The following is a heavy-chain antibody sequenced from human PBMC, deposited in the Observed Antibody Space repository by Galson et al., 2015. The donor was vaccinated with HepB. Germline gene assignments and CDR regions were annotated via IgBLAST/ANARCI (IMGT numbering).Heavy chain of an antibody. CDR2: IDPRDFST. CDR3: ARRAATDF. D-gene: IGHD1-26*01. V-gene: IGHV5-10-1*01. Sequence: QSGAEVTQPGQSLSISCQASGHTFTTYWITWAHQMPGKGLEWVGWIDPRDFSTKYSPSFEGHVTISADKSIRTVYLQWSSLEASDTAIYYCARRAATDFWGQGTLVTVSS. J-gene: IGHJ4*02. CDR1: GHTFTTYW.